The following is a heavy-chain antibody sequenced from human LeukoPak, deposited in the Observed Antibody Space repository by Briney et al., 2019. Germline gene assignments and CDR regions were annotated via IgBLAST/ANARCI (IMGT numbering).Heavy chain of an antibody. V-gene: IGHV3-21*01. J-gene: IGHJ4*02. CDR2: ISSSSSYI. D-gene: IGHD6-13*01. Sequence: GGSLRLSCAASGFTFSSYSMNWVRQAPGKGLEGVSSISSSSSYIYYADPVKGRSTISRDNAKNSLYLQMNSLRAEDTAVYYCARDLGYSSSWYLASYFDYWGQGTLVTVSS. CDR3: ARDLGYSSSWYLASYFDY. CDR1: GFTFSSYS.